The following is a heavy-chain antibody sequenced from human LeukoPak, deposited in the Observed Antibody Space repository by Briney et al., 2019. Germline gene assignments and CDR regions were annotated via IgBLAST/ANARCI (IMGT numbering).Heavy chain of an antibody. D-gene: IGHD3-10*01. J-gene: IGHJ4*02. CDR3: ARSSNYYGSGSYPPDFAD. V-gene: IGHV4-59*01. CDR1: GGTISSYY. Sequence: PSETLSLTFTVSGGTISSYYWSWIRQPPGKGLEWIGYINYSGSTNYNPSLKSRVTMSVDTSKNQFSLKLSSVTAADTAVYYCARSSNYYGSGSYPPDFADWGQGTLVTVSS. CDR2: INYSGST.